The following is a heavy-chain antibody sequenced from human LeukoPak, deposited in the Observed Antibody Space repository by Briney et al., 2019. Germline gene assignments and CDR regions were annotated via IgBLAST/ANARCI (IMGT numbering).Heavy chain of an antibody. Sequence: PGGSLRLSCAASGFTFSSYWMSWVRQAPGKGLEWVSSISSSSSSTYYADSVKGRFTISRDNAKNSLYLQMNSLRAEDTTVYYCARSAPAAAGTGPMDVWGKGTTVTVSS. CDR2: ISSSSSST. J-gene: IGHJ6*03. D-gene: IGHD6-13*01. CDR1: GFTFSSYW. CDR3: ARSAPAAAGTGPMDV. V-gene: IGHV3-21*01.